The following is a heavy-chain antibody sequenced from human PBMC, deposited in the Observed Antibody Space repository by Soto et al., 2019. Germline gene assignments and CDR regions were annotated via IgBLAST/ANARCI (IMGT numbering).Heavy chain of an antibody. V-gene: IGHV1-3*01. CDR2: INAGNGNT. CDR1: RYRVSISV. D-gene: IGHD3-22*01. J-gene: IGHJ4*02. Sequence: APVKIARTSSRYRVSISVVHLLLKAPGQMLEWMGWINAGNGNTKVPQRFQGRVTFTRDTSASTVYMEVSSLRSEDTAVYYCARAAYYYESSGYYAGDYWGQGTLGTV. CDR3: ARAAYYYESSGYYAGDY.